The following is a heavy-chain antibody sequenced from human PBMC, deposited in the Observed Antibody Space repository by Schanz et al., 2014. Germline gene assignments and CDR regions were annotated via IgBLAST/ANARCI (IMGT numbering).Heavy chain of an antibody. Sequence: QVQLQESGPGLVKPSDTLSLTCAVSGYSINTSDWWGWIRQPPGKGLEWIGYIYYSGSTYYNPSLKSRVPMSVDTSKTQSSLKLRSVPAVDTAVYYCASKGLTTDAFDIWGQGTMVTVSS. V-gene: IGHV4-28*07. CDR3: ASKGLTTDAFDI. J-gene: IGHJ3*02. D-gene: IGHD2-8*01. CDR2: IYYSGST. CDR1: GYSINTSDW.